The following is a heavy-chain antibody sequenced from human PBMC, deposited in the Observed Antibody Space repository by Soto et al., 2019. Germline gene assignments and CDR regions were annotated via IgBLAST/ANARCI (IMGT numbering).Heavy chain of an antibody. D-gene: IGHD2-15*01. V-gene: IGHV1-24*01. CDR3: ATVYCSGGSCYSIDY. CDR1: GYTLTELS. Sequence: GASVKVSCKVSGYTLTELSMHWVRQAPGKGLEWMGGFDPEDGETIYAQKFQGRVTMTRDTSTSTVYMELSSLRSEDTAVYYCATVYCSGGSCYSIDYWGQGTLVTVSS. J-gene: IGHJ4*02. CDR2: FDPEDGET.